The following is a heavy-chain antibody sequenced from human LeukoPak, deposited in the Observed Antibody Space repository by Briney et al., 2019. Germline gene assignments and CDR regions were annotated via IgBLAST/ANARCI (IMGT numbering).Heavy chain of an antibody. CDR2: IYSGGST. CDR1: GFTVSRNY. J-gene: IGHJ5*02. Sequence: GGSLRLSCAASGFTVSRNYMSWLRQAPGRGLEWVSVIYSGGSTYYADSVKGRFTISGNNSKHTLYLQMNSLRAEDRALNYCAKGRFGVLKSNKRMDPWCQGTLVTVSS. CDR3: AKGRFGVLKSNKRMDP. V-gene: IGHV3-53*01. D-gene: IGHD3-10*01.